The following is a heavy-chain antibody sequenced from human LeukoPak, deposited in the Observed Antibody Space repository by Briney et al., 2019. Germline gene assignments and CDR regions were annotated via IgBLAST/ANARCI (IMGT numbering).Heavy chain of an antibody. CDR2: ISGSGGST. CDR3: AKKKQSREVGATPFDY. V-gene: IGHV3-23*01. J-gene: IGHJ4*02. D-gene: IGHD1-26*01. Sequence: PGGSLRLSCAASGFTFSSYSMSWVRQAPGKGLEWVSAISGSGGSTYYADSVRGRFTISRDNSKNTLYLQMNSLRAEDTAVYYCAKKKQSREVGATPFDYWGQGTLVTVSS. CDR1: GFTFSSYS.